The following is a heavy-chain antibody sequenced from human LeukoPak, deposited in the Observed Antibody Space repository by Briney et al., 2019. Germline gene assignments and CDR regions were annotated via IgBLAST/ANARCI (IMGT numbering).Heavy chain of an antibody. CDR2: IYHSGST. J-gene: IGHJ4*02. Sequence: PSETLSLTCAVSGYSISSGYYWGWIRQPPGKGLEWIGSIYHSGSTYYNPSLKSRVTISVDTSKNQFSLKLTSVTAADTAVYYCARGHRGLGYWGQGTLVSVSS. CDR1: GYSISSGYY. CDR3: ARGHRGLGY. V-gene: IGHV4-38-2*01.